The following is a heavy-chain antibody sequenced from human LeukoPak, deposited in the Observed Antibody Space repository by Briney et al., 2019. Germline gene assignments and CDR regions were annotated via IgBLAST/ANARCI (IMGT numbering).Heavy chain of an antibody. J-gene: IGHJ4*02. V-gene: IGHV3-64*02. CDR1: GFTFSNSA. D-gene: IGHD6-19*01. Sequence: EGSLRLSCAASGFTFSNSAMYWVRQAPGKGLEFVSVISTNGDRTYYADSVKGRFTISRDNSKNTLYLQMGSLRADDMGVYYCARGVAISSSGWYDTFDYWGQGALVTISS. CDR2: ISTNGDRT. CDR3: ARGVAISSSGWYDTFDY.